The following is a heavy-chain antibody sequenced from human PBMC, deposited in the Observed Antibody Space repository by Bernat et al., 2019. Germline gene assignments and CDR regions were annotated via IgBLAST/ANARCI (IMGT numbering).Heavy chain of an antibody. CDR2: ISYDGSNK. D-gene: IGHD4-17*01. Sequence: QVQLVESGGGVVQPGRSLRLSCAASGFTFSSYAMHWVRQAPGKGLEWVAVISYDGSNKYYAESVKGRFTISRDKSKNTLYLQMNSLRAEDTAVYYCARTGNHRGTVTTTEDAFDIWGQGTMVTVSS. CDR3: ARTGNHRGTVTTTEDAFDI. CDR1: GFTFSSYA. J-gene: IGHJ3*02. V-gene: IGHV3-30-3*01.